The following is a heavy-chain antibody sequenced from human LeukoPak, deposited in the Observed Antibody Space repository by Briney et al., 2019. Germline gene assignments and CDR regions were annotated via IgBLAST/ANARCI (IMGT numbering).Heavy chain of an antibody. CDR1: RFTFSNYA. V-gene: IGHV3-23*01. CDR3: AKDLDPPEWLPHQRFYGMDV. J-gene: IGHJ6*02. D-gene: IGHD3-3*01. Sequence: GGSLRLSCAASRFTFSNYAMSWVRQAPGKGLEWVSAISGSGGSTYYADSVKGRFTISRDNSKNTLYLQMNSLRAEDTAVYYCAKDLDPPEWLPHQRFYGMDVWGQGTTVTVSS. CDR2: ISGSGGST.